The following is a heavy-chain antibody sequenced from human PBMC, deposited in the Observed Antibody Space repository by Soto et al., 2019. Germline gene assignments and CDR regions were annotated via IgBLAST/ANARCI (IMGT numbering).Heavy chain of an antibody. V-gene: IGHV3-21*01. Sequence: GGSLRLSCAASGFTFSSYSINWVRQAPGRGLEWVSSISSSGSLLYYADSLKGRFTISRDNAKNSLHLQMNSLRAEDTGLYYCARDGGVGTPYYFDYWGQGTLVTVSS. J-gene: IGHJ4*02. D-gene: IGHD3-3*01. CDR3: ARDGGVGTPYYFDY. CDR1: GFTFSSYS. CDR2: ISSSGSLL.